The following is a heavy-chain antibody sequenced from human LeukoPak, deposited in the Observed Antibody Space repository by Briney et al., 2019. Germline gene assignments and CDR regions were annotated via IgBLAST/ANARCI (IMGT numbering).Heavy chain of an antibody. Sequence: GGSLRLSCAASGFTFSSYGMHWVRQAPGKGLEWVAVISYDGSNKYYADSVKGRFTISRDNSKNTLYLQMNSLRAEDTAVYYCAKDRYSSSWYSHGMDVWGQGTTVTVSS. CDR2: ISYDGSNK. V-gene: IGHV3-30*18. CDR3: AKDRYSSSWYSHGMDV. J-gene: IGHJ6*02. D-gene: IGHD6-13*01. CDR1: GFTFSSYG.